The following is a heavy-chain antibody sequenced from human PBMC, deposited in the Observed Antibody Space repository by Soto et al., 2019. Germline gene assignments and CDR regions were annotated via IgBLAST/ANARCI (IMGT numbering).Heavy chain of an antibody. CDR2: IYYSGST. V-gene: IGHV4-39*07. CDR3: ARVIGEGYYYDSSGYYWPYGMDV. CDR1: GGSISSSSYY. Sequence: SETPSLTCTVSGGSISSSSYYWCWILQPPGKGLEWIGSIYYSGSTYYNPSLKSRVTISVDTSKNQFSLKLSSVTAADTAVYYCARVIGEGYYYDSSGYYWPYGMDVWGQGTTVTVSS. D-gene: IGHD3-22*01. J-gene: IGHJ6*02.